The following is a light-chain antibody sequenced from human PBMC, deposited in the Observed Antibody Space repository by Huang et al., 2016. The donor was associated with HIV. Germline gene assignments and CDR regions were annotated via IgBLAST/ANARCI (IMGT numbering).Light chain of an antibody. CDR1: QAIYNY. J-gene: IGKJ4*01. CDR2: AAS. CDR3: QKYDNAPLT. Sequence: DIQLTQSPSSLSAFVGDRVTISCRASQAIYNYLAWYQQKPGKVPKLLIYAASTLQSGVPSRFGGGGSATDFCLTISSLQPEDVATYYCQKYDNAPLTFGGGTTVEIK. V-gene: IGKV1-27*01.